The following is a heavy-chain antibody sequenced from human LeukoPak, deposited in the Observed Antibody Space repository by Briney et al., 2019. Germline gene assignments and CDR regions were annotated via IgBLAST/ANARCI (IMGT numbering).Heavy chain of an antibody. J-gene: IGHJ3*02. CDR3: AREYSSSNSGYDAFAI. V-gene: IGHV3-48*03. CDR2: ITASGSAM. Sequence: GGSLRLSCAASGFTFDDYEMDWVRQAPGKGLEWIAHITASGSAMYNVGSVKGRFTISRDNAQNSLYLQMNSLRVEDTAVYYCAREYSSSNSGYDAFAIWGQGTVVTASS. D-gene: IGHD5-12*01. CDR1: GFTFDDYE.